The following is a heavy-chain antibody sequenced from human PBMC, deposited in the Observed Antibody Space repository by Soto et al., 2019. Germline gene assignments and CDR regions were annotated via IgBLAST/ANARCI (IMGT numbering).Heavy chain of an antibody. D-gene: IGHD3-10*01. J-gene: IGHJ6*02. CDR2: ISDRGNT. CDR1: GGSVRSGGYY. Sequence: QVQLQESGPRLVKPSQTLSLTCTVSGGSVRSGGYYWSWIRQHPAKGLEWVGYISDRGNTYYNPSHRRRTTIAVDTSKNQYPLKLSSVTAAETAIYYCASDEHHYGSGTMDVWGQGTTVTVSS. V-gene: IGHV4-31*03. CDR3: ASDEHHYGSGTMDV.